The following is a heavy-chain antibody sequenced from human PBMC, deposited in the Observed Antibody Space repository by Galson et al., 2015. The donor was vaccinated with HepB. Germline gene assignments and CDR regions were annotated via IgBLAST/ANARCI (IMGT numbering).Heavy chain of an antibody. D-gene: IGHD6-6*01. CDR3: AREGDSSSSDYYYYMDV. CDR1: GFTFSSYS. J-gene: IGHJ6*03. CDR2: ISSSSSYI. Sequence: SLRLSCAASGFTFSSYSMNWVRQAPGKGLEWVSSISSSSSYIYYADSVKGRFTISRDNAKNSLYLQMNSLRAEDTAVYYCAREGDSSSSDYYYYMDVWGKGTTVTVSS. V-gene: IGHV3-21*01.